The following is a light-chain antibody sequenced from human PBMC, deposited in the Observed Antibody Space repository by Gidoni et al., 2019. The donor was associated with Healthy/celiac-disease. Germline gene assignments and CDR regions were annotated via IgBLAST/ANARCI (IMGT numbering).Light chain of an antibody. CDR3: NSRDSSGNLVV. J-gene: IGLJ2*01. Sequence: SSELTHDPAVSVALGQTVRITCQGDSLRSYYASWYQQKPGQAPVLVIYGKNNRPSGIPDRFSGSSSRNTASLTITGAQAEDEADYYCNSRDSSGNLVVFGGGTKLTVL. V-gene: IGLV3-19*01. CDR2: GKN. CDR1: SLRSYY.